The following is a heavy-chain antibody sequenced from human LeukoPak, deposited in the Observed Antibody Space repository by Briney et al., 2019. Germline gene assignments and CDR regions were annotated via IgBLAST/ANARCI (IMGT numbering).Heavy chain of an antibody. CDR3: ARPTIAAAGNFEY. CDR1: GFTFSSYS. Sequence: GGSLRLSCAASGFTFSSYSMNWVRQAPGKGLEWVSSISSSSSYIYYADSVKGRFTISRDNAKNSLYLQMNSLRAEDMAVYYCARPTIAAAGNFEYWGQGTLVTVSS. D-gene: IGHD6-13*01. V-gene: IGHV3-21*04. J-gene: IGHJ4*02. CDR2: ISSSSSYI.